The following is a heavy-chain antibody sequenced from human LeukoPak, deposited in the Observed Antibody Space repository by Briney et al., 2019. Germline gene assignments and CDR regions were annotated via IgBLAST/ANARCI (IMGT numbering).Heavy chain of an antibody. J-gene: IGHJ4*02. CDR3: ARGYCSSTSCYYGDFDY. D-gene: IGHD2-2*01. CDR2: IGSSGRTI. CDR1: GFTFSDYY. V-gene: IGHV3-11*04. Sequence: GGSLRLSCAASGFTFSDYYMSWIRQAPGKGLEWVSYIGSSGRTIYYADSVKGRFTISRDNAKNSLYLQMNSLRAEDTAVYYCARGYCSSTSCYYGDFDYWGQGTLVTVSS.